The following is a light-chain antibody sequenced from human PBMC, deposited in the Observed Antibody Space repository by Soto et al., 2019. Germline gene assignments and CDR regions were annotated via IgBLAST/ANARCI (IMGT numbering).Light chain of an antibody. CDR2: GAS. V-gene: IGKV3-15*01. Sequence: EIVMTQSPATLSVSPGERVTLSCRASQTISSNLAWYQQKPGQAPRLLIHGASSRAGGVPDRFRGSGSGTDFTLTISSLQSEDFAVYYCQQYHNWPPQYTFSQGTKLQIK. CDR1: QTISSN. J-gene: IGKJ2*01. CDR3: QQYHNWPPQYT.